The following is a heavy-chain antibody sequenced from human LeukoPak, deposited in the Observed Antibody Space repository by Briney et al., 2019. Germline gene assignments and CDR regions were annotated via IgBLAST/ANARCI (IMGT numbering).Heavy chain of an antibody. CDR1: GFNFNDYA. Sequence: PGGSLRLSCAVSGFNFNDYAMHWVRQAPGKGLEWLSFITSDGGSTHYADSVKGRLTMSRDNSKNSLSLQMLSLRVEDSALYYCARGTFSAGPHWDYYYYMDVWGKGTTVTVSS. CDR2: ITSDGGST. D-gene: IGHD2-15*01. V-gene: IGHV3-43D*03. J-gene: IGHJ6*03. CDR3: ARGTFSAGPHWDYYYYMDV.